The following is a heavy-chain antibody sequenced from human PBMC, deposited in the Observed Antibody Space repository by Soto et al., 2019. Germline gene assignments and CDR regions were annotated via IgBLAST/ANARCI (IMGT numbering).Heavy chain of an antibody. D-gene: IGHD6-13*01. Sequence: PGGSLRLSCAASGFTFSSYWMSWVRQAPGKGLEWVANIKQDGSEKYYVDSVKGRFTISRDNAKNSLYLQMNSLRAEDTAVYYCARDKYSSSWYVPYYFDYWGQGTLVTVSS. V-gene: IGHV3-7*01. J-gene: IGHJ4*02. CDR3: ARDKYSSSWYVPYYFDY. CDR2: IKQDGSEK. CDR1: GFTFSSYW.